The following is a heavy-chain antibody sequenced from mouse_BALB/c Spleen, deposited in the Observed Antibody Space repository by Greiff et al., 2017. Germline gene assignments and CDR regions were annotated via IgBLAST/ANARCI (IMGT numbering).Heavy chain of an antibody. CDR2: IYPYNGGT. V-gene: IGHV1S29*02. J-gene: IGHJ3*01. CDR3: ARTYYGNFWFAY. D-gene: IGHD2-10*01. Sequence: DVQLQESGPELVKPGASVKISCKASGYTFTDYNMHWVKQSHGKSLEWIGYIYPYNGGTGYNQKFKSKATLTVDNSSSTAYMELRSLTSEDSAVYYCARTYYGNFWFAYWGQGTLVTVSA. CDR1: GYTFTDYN.